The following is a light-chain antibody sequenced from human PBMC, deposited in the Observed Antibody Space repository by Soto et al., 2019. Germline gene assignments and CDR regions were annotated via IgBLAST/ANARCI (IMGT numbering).Light chain of an antibody. CDR3: HQYNKWPPHT. J-gene: IGKJ2*01. CDR1: ESVNNK. V-gene: IGKV3-15*01. Sequence: EIVMTQSPATLSVSPGERVTLSCRASESVNNKLAWYQQRPGQAPRLLIYGASTMATGVPARFSGTGSGTELTLTISSQKFEDFAVYYCHQYNKWPPHTFGQGTKLEIQ. CDR2: GAS.